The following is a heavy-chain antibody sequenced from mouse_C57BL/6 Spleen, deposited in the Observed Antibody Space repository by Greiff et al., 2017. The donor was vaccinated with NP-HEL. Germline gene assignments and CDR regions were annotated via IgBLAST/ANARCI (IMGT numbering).Heavy chain of an antibody. Sequence: VQLQQSGPGLVQPSQSLSITCTVSGFSLTSYGVHWVRQSPGKGLEWLGVIWSGGSTDYNAAFISRLSISKDNSKSQVFFTMNSLQADDTAIYYCAPDYHWYFDVWGTGTTVTVSS. CDR3: APDYHWYFDV. CDR1: GFSLTSYG. V-gene: IGHV2-2*01. CDR2: IWSGGST. D-gene: IGHD2-13*01. J-gene: IGHJ1*03.